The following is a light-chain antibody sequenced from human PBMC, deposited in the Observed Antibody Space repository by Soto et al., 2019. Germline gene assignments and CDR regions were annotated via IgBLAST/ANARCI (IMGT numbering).Light chain of an antibody. CDR1: SSDVGGYDY. Sequence: QSALTQPPSASGSPGRSVTISCTGTSSDVGGYDYVSWFQQHPGKAPKLIIYEVTKRPSGVPDRFSASKSGNTASLTVSGLQAEDEADYYCSSFVAGNNYWVFGGGTKDTVL. CDR2: EVT. J-gene: IGLJ3*02. CDR3: SSFVAGNNYWV. V-gene: IGLV2-8*01.